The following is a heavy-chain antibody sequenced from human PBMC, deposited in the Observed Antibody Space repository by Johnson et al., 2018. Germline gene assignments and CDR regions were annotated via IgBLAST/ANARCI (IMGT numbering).Heavy chain of an antibody. V-gene: IGHV3-48*02. CDR2: SSGSSNTI. J-gene: IGHJ3*02. CDR1: GFTFSSYS. CDR3: ARDNTYYDFWRSGAFDT. Sequence: EVQLVESGGGLVQPGGSLRLSCAASGFTFSSYSMNWVRQAPGKGLEWVSYSSGSSNTIYYADSVKGRFTISRDNAKNSLYLQMNSLRDEDTAVYYCARDNTYYDFWRSGAFDTWGQGAMVIVSS. D-gene: IGHD3-3*01.